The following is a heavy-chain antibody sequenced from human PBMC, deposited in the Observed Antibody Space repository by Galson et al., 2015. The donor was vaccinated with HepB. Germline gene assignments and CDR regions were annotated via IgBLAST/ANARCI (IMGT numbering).Heavy chain of an antibody. CDR2: ISYDGSNK. CDR3: ARNVEYYFDY. Sequence: SLRLSCAASGFTFSSYAMHWVRQAPGKGLGWVAVISYDGSNKYYADSVKGRFTISRDNSKNTLYLQMNSLRAEDTAVYYCARNVEYYFDYWGQGTLVTVSS. V-gene: IGHV3-30*04. J-gene: IGHJ4*02. CDR1: GFTFSSYA. D-gene: IGHD1-1*01.